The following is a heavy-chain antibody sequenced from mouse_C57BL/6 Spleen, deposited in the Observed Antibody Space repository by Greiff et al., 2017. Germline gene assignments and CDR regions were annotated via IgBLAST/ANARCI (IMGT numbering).Heavy chain of an antibody. CDR3: ARRDYGYGYYAMDY. J-gene: IGHJ4*01. Sequence: VQLQQSGPELVKPGASVKISCKASGYAFSSSWMNWVKQRPGKGLEWIGRIYPGDGDTNYNGKIKGKATLTADKSSSTAYMQLSSLTSEDSAVYFCARRDYGYGYYAMDYWGQGTSVTVSS. CDR1: GYAFSSSW. CDR2: IYPGDGDT. D-gene: IGHD2-2*01. V-gene: IGHV1-82*01.